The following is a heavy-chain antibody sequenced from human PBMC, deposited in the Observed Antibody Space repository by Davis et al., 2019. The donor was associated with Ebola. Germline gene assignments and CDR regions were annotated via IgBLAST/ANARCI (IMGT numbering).Heavy chain of an antibody. CDR1: GGSFSGYY. D-gene: IGHD6-13*01. CDR3: SRGRYSTSWFDDYYGLDV. Sequence: PSETLSLTCAVYGGSFSGYYWNWIRQSPGKGLEWIGEIDQGGRTNYNPSLKSRVTISIDTSKIQFSLKVSSVTAADTAVYYCSRGRYSTSWFDDYYGLDVWGQGATVAVSS. J-gene: IGHJ6*02. V-gene: IGHV4-34*01. CDR2: IDQGGRT.